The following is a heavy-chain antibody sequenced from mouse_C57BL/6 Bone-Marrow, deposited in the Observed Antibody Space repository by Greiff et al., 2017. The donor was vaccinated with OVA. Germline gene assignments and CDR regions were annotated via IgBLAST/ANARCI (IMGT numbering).Heavy chain of an antibody. CDR1: GYTFTSYW. V-gene: IGHV1-69*01. CDR2: IDPSDSYT. Sequence: QVQLQQPGAELVMPGASVKLSCKASGYTFTSYWMHWVKQRPGQGLEWIGEIDPSDSYTNYNQKFKGKSTLTVDKSSSTAYMQLSSLTSEDSAVYSCARGGVTLDYWGQGTTLTVSS. D-gene: IGHD2-2*01. J-gene: IGHJ2*01. CDR3: ARGGVTLDY.